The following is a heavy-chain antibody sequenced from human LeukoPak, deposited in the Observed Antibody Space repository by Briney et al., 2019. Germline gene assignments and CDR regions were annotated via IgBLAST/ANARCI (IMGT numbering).Heavy chain of an antibody. CDR1: GYTFTSYG. CDR3: ARVDRLYYYDSSCYYPYYYYYMDV. V-gene: IGHV1-18*01. CDR2: ISAYNGNT. J-gene: IGHJ6*03. Sequence: GASVKVSCKASGYTFTSYGISWVRQAPGQGLEWMGWISAYNGNTNYAQKLQGRVTMTTDTSTSTAYMELRSLRSDDTAVYYCARVDRLYYYDSSCYYPYYYYYMDVWGKGTTVTVSS. D-gene: IGHD3-22*01.